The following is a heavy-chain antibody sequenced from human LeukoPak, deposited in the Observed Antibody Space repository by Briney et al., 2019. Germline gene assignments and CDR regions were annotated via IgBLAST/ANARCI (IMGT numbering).Heavy chain of an antibody. CDR3: ARAGYSDGLFDY. CDR2: FNPSGTDS. D-gene: IGHD5-18*01. V-gene: IGHV1-46*01. Sequence: AAVNRSCKASGYSFSIYYMHWGRQAPGQGLEWVGIFNPSGTDSNYAQTFQGRGTITADKSTSTAYMELSSLRSGDTAVYDCARAGYSDGLFDYWGQGTLVTVSS. CDR1: GYSFSIYY. J-gene: IGHJ4*02.